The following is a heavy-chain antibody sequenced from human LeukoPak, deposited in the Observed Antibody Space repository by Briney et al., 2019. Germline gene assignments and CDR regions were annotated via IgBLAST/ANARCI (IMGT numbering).Heavy chain of an antibody. CDR1: GGSISSDSYY. V-gene: IGHV4-61*02. CDR2: IYTRGST. D-gene: IGHD7-27*01. CDR3: AREKSISTGVWYDP. J-gene: IGHJ5*02. Sequence: SETLSLTCTVSGGSISSDSYYLSWIRQPAGKGLEWIGRIYTRGSTNYNPSLKSQVTISVDTPKNQFSLKLSSVTAADTAVYYWAREKSISTGVWYDPWGQGTLVTVSS.